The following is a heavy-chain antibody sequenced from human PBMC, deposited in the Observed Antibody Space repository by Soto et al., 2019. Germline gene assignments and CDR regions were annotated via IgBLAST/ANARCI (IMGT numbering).Heavy chain of an antibody. CDR3: AQSIGSGGVIGGFDY. J-gene: IGHJ4*02. CDR1: GGTFKNYA. V-gene: IGHV1-69*13. Sequence: SVKVSCKASGGTFKNYAMNWVRQAPGQGLEWMGGIIPIFDTPNFAQKFQGRVTITVDESTNTAYMDLSSLRFDDTAVYFCAQSIGSGGVIGGFDYWGQGTLVTVSS. D-gene: IGHD3-16*02. CDR2: IIPIFDTP.